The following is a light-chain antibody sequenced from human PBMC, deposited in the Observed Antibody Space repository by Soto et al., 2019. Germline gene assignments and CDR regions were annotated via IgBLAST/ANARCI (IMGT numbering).Light chain of an antibody. Sequence: QAVLTQPPSASGTPGQRVTISCSGSSSNIGSNYVYWYQQLPGTAPKLLIYRNNQRPSGVPDRFSGSKSGTSASLAISGHRSEDEADYYCAAWDDSLSGYVVFGGGTKLTVL. V-gene: IGLV1-47*01. CDR2: RNN. CDR1: SSNIGSNY. CDR3: AAWDDSLSGYVV. J-gene: IGLJ2*01.